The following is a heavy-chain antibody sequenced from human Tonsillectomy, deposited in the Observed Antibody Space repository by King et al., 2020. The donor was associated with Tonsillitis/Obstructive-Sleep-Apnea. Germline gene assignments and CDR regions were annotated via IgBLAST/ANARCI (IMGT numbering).Heavy chain of an antibody. V-gene: IGHV3-30*18. J-gene: IGHJ6*02. CDR3: AKGPPYNSSWYGYYYYGMDV. CDR1: AFTFSSYG. Sequence: VQLVESGGGVVQPGRSLRLSCSGSAFTFSSYGMHWVRQAPGKGLEWVAVISYDGSNKYYADSVKGRFTISRDNSKNTLYLQMNSLGAEDTTVYYCAKGPPYNSSWYGYYYYGMDVWGQGTTVTVSS. CDR2: ISYDGSNK. D-gene: IGHD6-13*01.